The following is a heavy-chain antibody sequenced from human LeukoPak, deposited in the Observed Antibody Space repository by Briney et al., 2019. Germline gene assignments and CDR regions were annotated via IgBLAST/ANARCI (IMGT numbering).Heavy chain of an antibody. CDR1: GFTFSDYS. V-gene: IGHV3-48*01. CDR2: ISSSSTTI. CDR3: ARETIIVNEYFFDY. D-gene: IGHD3-22*01. Sequence: GGSLRLSCAASGFTFSDYSMNWVRQAPGEGLEWIPYISSSSTTICYADSVKGRLTVSRDNAKKSLYLQMSSLRVEDTAIYYCARETIIVNEYFFDYWGQGSLLTVSS. J-gene: IGHJ4*02.